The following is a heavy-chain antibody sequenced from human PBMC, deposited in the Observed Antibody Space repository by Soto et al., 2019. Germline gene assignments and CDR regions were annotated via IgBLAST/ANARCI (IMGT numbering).Heavy chain of an antibody. J-gene: IGHJ3*02. CDR2: IYYSGST. CDR1: GGSISSGGYY. Sequence: PSETLSLTCTVSGGSISSGGYYWSWIRQHPGKGLEWIGYIYYSGSTYYNPSLKSRITINPDTSKNQFSLHLYSVTPDDTGIYYCARFRSGARGDTFDIWGQGTMVTVSS. D-gene: IGHD6-25*01. CDR3: ARFRSGARGDTFDI. V-gene: IGHV4-31*03.